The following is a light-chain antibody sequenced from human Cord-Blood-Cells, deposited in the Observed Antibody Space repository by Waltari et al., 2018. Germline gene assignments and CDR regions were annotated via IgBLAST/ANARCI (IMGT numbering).Light chain of an antibody. J-gene: IGLJ3*02. CDR3: SSYTSSSWV. Sequence: QSALTQPASVSGSPGQSITISCTGTSSDVGSYNLVSWYQQHPGKAPKLMIYDVSKRPSGVSNRFSGSKSGNTASLTISGLQAEDEADYYCSSYTSSSWVFGGGTKLTVL. CDR2: DVS. CDR1: SSDVGSYNL. V-gene: IGLV2-14*02.